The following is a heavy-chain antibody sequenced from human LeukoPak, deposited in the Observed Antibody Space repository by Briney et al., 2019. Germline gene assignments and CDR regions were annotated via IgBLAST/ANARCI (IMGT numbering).Heavy chain of an antibody. Sequence: GGSLRLSCAASGFTFSSYSMNWVRQAPGKELEWVSSISSTSSYIYYADSVKGRFTISRDNAKNSLYLQMNSLRAEDTAVYYCARDRKTGTLNWFDPWGQGTLVTVSS. CDR2: ISSTSSYI. J-gene: IGHJ5*02. CDR1: GFTFSSYS. V-gene: IGHV3-21*01. CDR3: ARDRKTGTLNWFDP. D-gene: IGHD1-1*01.